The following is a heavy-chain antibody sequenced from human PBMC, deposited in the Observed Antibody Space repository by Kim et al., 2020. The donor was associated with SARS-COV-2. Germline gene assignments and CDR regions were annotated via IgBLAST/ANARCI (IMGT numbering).Heavy chain of an antibody. Sequence: GGSLRLSCSASGFTFSDYWMSWVRQAPEKGPEWVANVKPDGSEESYVDSVKGRFTISRDNAKKSLYLQMNSLRAEDTAVYYCARGRASRSCFDSWGQGTLVTVSS. V-gene: IGHV3-7*04. D-gene: IGHD3-10*01. CDR2: VKPDGSEE. J-gene: IGHJ4*02. CDR3: ARGRASRSCFDS. CDR1: GFTFSDYW.